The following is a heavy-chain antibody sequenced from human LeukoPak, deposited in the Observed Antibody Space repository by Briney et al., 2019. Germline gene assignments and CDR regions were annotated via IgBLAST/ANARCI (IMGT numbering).Heavy chain of an antibody. CDR1: GFTFSSYA. Sequence: GRSLRLSCAASGFTFSSYAMHWVRQAPGKGLEWVAVASYDGSNKYYADSAKGRFTISRVNSKNTLYLQMNSLRAEDTAVYYCAKDGGCSSTTCYSPYYFDYWGQGTLVTVSS. J-gene: IGHJ4*02. V-gene: IGHV3-30*04. CDR2: ASYDGSNK. CDR3: AKDGGCSSTTCYSPYYFDY. D-gene: IGHD2-2*01.